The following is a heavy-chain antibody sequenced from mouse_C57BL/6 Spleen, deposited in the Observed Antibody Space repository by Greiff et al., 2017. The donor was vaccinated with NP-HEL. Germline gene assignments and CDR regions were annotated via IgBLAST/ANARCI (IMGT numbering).Heavy chain of an antibody. V-gene: IGHV1-82*01. Sequence: QVQLQQSGPELVKPGASVKISCKASGYAFSSSWMNWVKQRPGKGLEWIGRIYPGDGDTNYNGKFKGKATLTADKSSSTAYMQLSSLTSEDSAVYFCARYYYGSSYELVYWGQGTTLTVSS. CDR3: ARYYYGSSYELVY. D-gene: IGHD1-1*01. CDR1: GYAFSSSW. CDR2: IYPGDGDT. J-gene: IGHJ2*01.